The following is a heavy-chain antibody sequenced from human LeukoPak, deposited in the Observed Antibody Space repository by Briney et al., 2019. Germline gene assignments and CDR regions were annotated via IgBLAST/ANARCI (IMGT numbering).Heavy chain of an antibody. J-gene: IGHJ6*04. Sequence: GGSLRLSCAASGFTFTTYDMNWVRQAPGKGLEWVSYISRNSGFIYYADSVKGRFTISRDNAKNSLYLQMNSLRGEDMAVYYCARDDVSTARASGTDVWGKGTTVTVSS. V-gene: IGHV3-21*01. CDR1: GFTFTTYD. CDR3: ARDDVSTARASGTDV. CDR2: ISRNSGFI. D-gene: IGHD6-6*01.